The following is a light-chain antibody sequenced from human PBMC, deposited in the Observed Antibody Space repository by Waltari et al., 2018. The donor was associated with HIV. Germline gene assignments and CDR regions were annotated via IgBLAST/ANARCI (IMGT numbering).Light chain of an antibody. CDR1: QSLVYTDGNTY. V-gene: IGKV2-30*01. CDR3: MHATKLLPPSWT. CDR2: TVS. J-gene: IGKJ1*01. Sequence: DVVLTQSPRSLPVTLGQPASISCSSSQSLVYTDGNTYLNWFHQRPGQAPRRLIYTVSNREFGVPDRFSGSGSGTEFTLKISRVEAEDVGVYYCMHATKLLPPSWTFGQGTKVEIK.